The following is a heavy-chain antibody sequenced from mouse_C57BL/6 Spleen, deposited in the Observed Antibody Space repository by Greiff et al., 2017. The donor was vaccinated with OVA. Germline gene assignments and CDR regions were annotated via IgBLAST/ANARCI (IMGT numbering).Heavy chain of an antibody. CDR3: AYYGSSYDAMDY. CDR2: INPSNGGT. J-gene: IGHJ4*01. V-gene: IGHV1-53*01. D-gene: IGHD1-1*01. Sequence: QVQLQQPGAELVMPGASVKLSCKASGYTFTSYWMHWVKQRPGQGLEWIGNINPSNGGTNYNEKFKSKATLTVDKSSSTAYMQLSSLTSEDSAVYYCAYYGSSYDAMDYWGQGTSVTVSS. CDR1: GYTFTSYW.